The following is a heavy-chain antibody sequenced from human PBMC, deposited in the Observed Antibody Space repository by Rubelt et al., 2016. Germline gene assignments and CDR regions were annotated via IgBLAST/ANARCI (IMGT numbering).Heavy chain of an antibody. CDR2: ISAKNGKT. CDR1: GYAFNSYG. Sequence: SSGEVKKPGASVKVSCKASGYAFNSYGISWVRQAPGQGLEWMGWISAKNGKTDYAQRVQGRVTMTTDTSTSTAYMELSSLTSHDTAVYYCSRVTDTSARVTYSSGLRNWAGANSHFDVWGPGTLVTVSS. D-gene: IGHD3-22*01. V-gene: IGHV1-18*01. J-gene: IGHJ4*02. CDR3: SRVTDTSARVTYSSGLRNWAGANSHFDV.